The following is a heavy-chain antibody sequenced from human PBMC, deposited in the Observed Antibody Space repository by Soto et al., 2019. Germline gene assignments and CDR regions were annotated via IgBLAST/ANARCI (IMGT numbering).Heavy chain of an antibody. CDR3: ARDPDLGAFDI. V-gene: IGHV4-31*03. J-gene: IGHJ3*02. Sequence: SEPRSLTCTVSGGSISIGGYYWSWIRQHPGKGLEWIGYIYYSGSTYYNPSLKSRVTISVDTSKNQFSLKLSSVTAADTAVYYCARDPDLGAFDIWGQGTMVTVSS. D-gene: IGHD3-3*01. CDR2: IYYSGST. CDR1: GGSISIGGYY.